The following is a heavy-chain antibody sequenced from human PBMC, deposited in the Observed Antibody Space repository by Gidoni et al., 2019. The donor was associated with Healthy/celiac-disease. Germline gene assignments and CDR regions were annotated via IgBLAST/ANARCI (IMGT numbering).Heavy chain of an antibody. CDR2: ISGSGGST. V-gene: IGHV3-23*01. J-gene: IGHJ3*02. Sequence: EVQLLESGGGLVQPGGSLSLSCSASGFTFSSYAMSWVRQAPGKGLEWVSAISGSGGSTYYADSGKGRFTSSRDNSKNTLYLQMNSLRAEDTAVYYCAKIPMVNAFDIWGQGTMVTVSS. D-gene: IGHD5-18*01. CDR1: GFTFSSYA. CDR3: AKIPMVNAFDI.